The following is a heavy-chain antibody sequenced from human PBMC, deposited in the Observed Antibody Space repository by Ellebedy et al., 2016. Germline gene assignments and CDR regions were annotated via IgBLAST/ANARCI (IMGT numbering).Heavy chain of an antibody. CDR3: ARGYDTTMGMYFDY. D-gene: IGHD5-18*01. V-gene: IGHV3-23*01. CDR2: ISGSGGST. Sequence: GGSLRLSXAASGFTFSSYAMSWVRQAPGKGLEWVSAISGSGGSTYYADSVKGRFTISRDNSKSTLFLQMNSLRAEDTAVYYCARGYDTTMGMYFDYWGQGTLVTVSS. J-gene: IGHJ4*02. CDR1: GFTFSSYA.